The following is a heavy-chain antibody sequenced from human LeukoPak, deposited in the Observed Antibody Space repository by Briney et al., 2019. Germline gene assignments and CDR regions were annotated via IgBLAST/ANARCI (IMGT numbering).Heavy chain of an antibody. CDR2: INPKSGGT. CDR3: ARDSGWEVVLYASEI. Sequence: GASVKVSCKASGYTFTGYHIHWARQSPGQGLEWMGWINPKSGGTNYAQKFEGWVTMTRDTSMSTVYMELSRLKSDDTAVYYCARDSGWEVVLYASEIWGQGTMVTVSS. CDR1: GYTFTGYH. D-gene: IGHD1-26*01. V-gene: IGHV1-2*04. J-gene: IGHJ3*02.